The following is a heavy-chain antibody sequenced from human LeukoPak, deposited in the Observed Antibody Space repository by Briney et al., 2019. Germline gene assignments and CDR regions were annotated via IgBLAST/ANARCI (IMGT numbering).Heavy chain of an antibody. CDR2: ISYSGST. CDR3: ARGQGDILTGYYKRVDY. D-gene: IGHD3-9*01. CDR1: GGSISSSTYY. Sequence: SSETLSLTCTVSGGSISSSTYYWGWIRQPPGKGLESIGIISYSGSTYYNPSLKSRATISVDTSKNQFSLKLSSVTAADTAVYYCARGQGDILTGYYKRVDYWGQGTLVTVSS. J-gene: IGHJ4*02. V-gene: IGHV4-39*07.